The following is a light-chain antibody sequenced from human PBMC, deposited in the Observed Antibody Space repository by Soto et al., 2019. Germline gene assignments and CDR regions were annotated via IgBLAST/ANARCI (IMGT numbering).Light chain of an antibody. J-gene: IGKJ1*01. CDR1: DSW. CDR2: TGS. CDR3: QQTLSFPPT. V-gene: IGKV1-12*01. Sequence: MTQSPDTLSASPGERVSLSCRAIDSWLAWYQQKPGEAPKLLIFTGSLLHSGVPPRFSGSGSGTDFTLTISSLQPEDFATYYCQQTLSFPPTFGQGTKVDIK.